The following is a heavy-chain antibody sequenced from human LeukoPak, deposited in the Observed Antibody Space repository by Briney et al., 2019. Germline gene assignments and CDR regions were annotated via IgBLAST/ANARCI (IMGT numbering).Heavy chain of an antibody. CDR3: ARRIAAAGPFGY. CDR1: GGSFSGYY. V-gene: IGHV4-34*01. Sequence: SETLSLTCAVYGGSFSGYYWSWIRQPPGKGLEWIGEINHSGSTNYNPSLKSRVTISVDTSKNQFSLKLSSVTAADTAVYYCARRIAAAGPFGYWGQGTLVTVSS. D-gene: IGHD6-13*01. J-gene: IGHJ4*02. CDR2: INHSGST.